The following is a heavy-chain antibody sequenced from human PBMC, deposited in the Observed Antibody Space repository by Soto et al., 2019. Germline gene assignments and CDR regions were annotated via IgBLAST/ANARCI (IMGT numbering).Heavy chain of an antibody. CDR3: ARAKRVTIFGQDWYFDL. D-gene: IGHD3-3*01. CDR1: GGSFSGYS. CDR2: INHSGST. V-gene: IGHV4-34*01. Sequence: QVQLQQWGAGLLKPSETLSLTCAVYGGSFSGYSWSWIRQPPGKGLEWIGEINHSGSTNYNPSLKSRVTISVDTSQNQFSLKLSAVTAADTAVYYCARAKRVTIFGQDWYFDLWGRGTLGTVAS. J-gene: IGHJ2*01.